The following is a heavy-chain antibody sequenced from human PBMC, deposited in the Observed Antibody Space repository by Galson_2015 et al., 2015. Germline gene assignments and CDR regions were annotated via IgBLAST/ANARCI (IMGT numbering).Heavy chain of an antibody. CDR3: ARTVRKLVPAAIYDWFDP. D-gene: IGHD2-2*02. CDR2: IIPIFGTA. CDR1: GGTFSSYA. Sequence: SVKVSCKASGGTFSSYAISWVRQAPGQGLEWMGGIIPIFGTANYAQKFQGRVTITADESTSTAYMELSSLRSEDTAVYYCARTVRKLVPAAIYDWFDPWGQGTLVTVSS. V-gene: IGHV1-69*13. J-gene: IGHJ5*02.